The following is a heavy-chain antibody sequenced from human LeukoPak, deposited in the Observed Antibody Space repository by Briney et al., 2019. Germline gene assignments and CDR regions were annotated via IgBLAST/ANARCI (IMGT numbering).Heavy chain of an antibody. CDR2: ISGSGGST. D-gene: IGHD3-22*01. CDR1: GFTFSSYA. Sequence: HPGGSLRLSCAASGFTFSSYAMSWVRQAPGKGLEWVSAISGSGGSTYYADSVKGRFTISRDNSKNTLYLQMNSLRAEDTALYYCAKGANYYNGSGYYNEYYCDSWGQGTLVTVSS. CDR3: AKGANYYNGSGYYNEYYCDS. J-gene: IGHJ4*02. V-gene: IGHV3-23*01.